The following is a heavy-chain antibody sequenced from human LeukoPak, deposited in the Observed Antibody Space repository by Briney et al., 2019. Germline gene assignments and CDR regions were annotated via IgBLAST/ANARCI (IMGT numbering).Heavy chain of an antibody. V-gene: IGHV4-59*02. Sequence: SETLSLTCTVSGGSVTSYFWSWIRQPPGKGLEWIGYIYYRGTTSYNPSLKSRVTISVDTSKNQFSLKLSSVTAADTAVYYCARVFKLLGDYVWGSYRPPNSYFDYWGQGTLVTVSS. D-gene: IGHD3-16*02. J-gene: IGHJ4*02. CDR3: ARVFKLLGDYVWGSYRPPNSYFDY. CDR2: IYYRGTT. CDR1: GGSVTSYF.